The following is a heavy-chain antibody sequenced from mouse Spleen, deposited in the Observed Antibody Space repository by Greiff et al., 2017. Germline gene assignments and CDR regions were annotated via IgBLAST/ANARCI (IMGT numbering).Heavy chain of an antibody. CDR3: ARGDYAGY. CDR1: GFTFSSYA. D-gene: IGHD1-1*02. V-gene: IGHV5-9-3*01. Sequence: EVQGVESGGGLVKPGGSLKLSCAASGFTFSSYAMSWVRQTPEKRLEWVATISSGGSYTYYPDSVKGRFTISRDNAKNTLYLQMSSLRSEDTAMYYCARGDYAGYWGQGTTLTVSS. J-gene: IGHJ2*01. CDR2: ISSGGSYT.